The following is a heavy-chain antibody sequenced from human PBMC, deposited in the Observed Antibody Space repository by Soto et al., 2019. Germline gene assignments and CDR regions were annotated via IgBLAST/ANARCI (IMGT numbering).Heavy chain of an antibody. CDR2: IYYSGST. V-gene: IGHV4-59*01. J-gene: IGHJ5*02. D-gene: IGHD5-12*01. CDR3: ARDRLGTSNWFDP. Sequence: SETLSLPCTVSGCSISSYYWSWIRQPPGKGLEWIGYIYYSGSTNYNPSLKSRVTISVDTSKNQFSLKLSSVTAADTAVYYCARDRLGTSNWFDPWGQGTLVTVSS. CDR1: GCSISSYY.